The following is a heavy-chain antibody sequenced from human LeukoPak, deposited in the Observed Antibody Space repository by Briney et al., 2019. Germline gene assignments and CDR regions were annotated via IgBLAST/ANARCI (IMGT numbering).Heavy chain of an antibody. CDR2: IKQDGSEK. J-gene: IGHJ5*02. D-gene: IGHD3-16*01. V-gene: IGHV3-7*01. CDR1: GFTFSSFA. CDR3: ARDGGTDWYDP. Sequence: PGGSLRLSCVASGFTFSSFAMSWVRQAPGKGLEWVANIKQDGSEKTYVDSVKGRFIISRDNAKNSIYLQMNSLRVEDTAMYYCARDGGTDWYDPWGQGTLVTVSS.